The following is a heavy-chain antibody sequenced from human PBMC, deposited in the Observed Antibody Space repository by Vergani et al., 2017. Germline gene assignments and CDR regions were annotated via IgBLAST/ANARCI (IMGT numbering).Heavy chain of an antibody. CDR2: IYYSGST. D-gene: IGHD6-13*01. Sequence: QLQLQESGPGLVKPSETLSLTCTVSGGSNSSSSYYWGWIRQPPGKGLEWIGSIYYSGSTYYNPSLKSRVTISVDTSTNQFSLKLSSVTAADTAVYYCARDAGIAAANNWFDPWGQGTLVTVSS. CDR3: ARDAGIAAANNWFDP. J-gene: IGHJ5*02. V-gene: IGHV4-39*07. CDR1: GGSNSSSSYY.